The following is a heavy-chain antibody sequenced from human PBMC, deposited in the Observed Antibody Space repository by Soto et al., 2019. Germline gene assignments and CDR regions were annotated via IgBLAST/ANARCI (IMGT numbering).Heavy chain of an antibody. CDR1: GFPFSSYA. CDR2: ISGSGGST. CDR3: AKSSITFGVWRHNYYYGMDV. D-gene: IGHD2-8*01. Sequence: PGGSMRLSCAASGFPFSSYAMSWVRQAPGKGLEWVSAISGSGGSTYYADSVKGRFTISRDNSKNTLYLQMNSLRAEDTAVYYCAKSSITFGVWRHNYYYGMDVWGQGTTVTVSS. V-gene: IGHV3-23*01. J-gene: IGHJ6*02.